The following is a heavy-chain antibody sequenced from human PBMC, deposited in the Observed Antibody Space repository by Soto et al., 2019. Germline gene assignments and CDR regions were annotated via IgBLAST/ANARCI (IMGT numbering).Heavy chain of an antibody. CDR3: ACSYGVSWYGDF. CDR2: TIPVSGTT. V-gene: IGHV1-69*01. J-gene: IGHJ4*02. D-gene: IGHD6-13*01. CDR1: GDSFNDYP. Sequence: QVQLVQSGAEVRKPGSSVKVSCHSSGDSFNDYPVTWVRQAPGQGLEWMGGTIPVSGTTNYAQEFQGRVTITADVSTSTVYMELSSLKYEDTALYYCACSYGVSWYGDFWGQGTLVTVSS.